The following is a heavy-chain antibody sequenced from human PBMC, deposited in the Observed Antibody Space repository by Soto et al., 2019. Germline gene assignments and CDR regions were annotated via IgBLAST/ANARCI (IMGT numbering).Heavy chain of an antibody. CDR2: ISGSGGST. CDR3: AKDIRGIAVARSSFDY. D-gene: IGHD6-19*01. Sequence: EGSLRLSCAASGFTFSSYAMSWVRQAPGKGLEWVSAISGSGGSTYYADSVKGRFTISRDNSKNTLYLQMNSLRAEDTAVYYCAKDIRGIAVARSSFDYWGQGTLVTVSS. J-gene: IGHJ4*02. V-gene: IGHV3-23*01. CDR1: GFTFSSYA.